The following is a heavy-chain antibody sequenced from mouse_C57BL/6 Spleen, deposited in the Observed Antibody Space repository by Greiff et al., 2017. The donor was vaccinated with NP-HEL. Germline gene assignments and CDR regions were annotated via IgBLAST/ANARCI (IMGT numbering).Heavy chain of an antibody. Sequence: EVKVVESGGDLVKPGGSLKLSCAASGFTFSSYGMSWVRQTPDKRLEWVATISSGGSYTYYPDSVKGRFTISRDNAKNTLYLQMSSLKSEDTAMYYCASSSGAMDYWGQGTSVTVSS. CDR2: ISSGGSYT. CDR1: GFTFSSYG. J-gene: IGHJ4*01. D-gene: IGHD1-1*01. V-gene: IGHV5-6*01. CDR3: ASSSGAMDY.